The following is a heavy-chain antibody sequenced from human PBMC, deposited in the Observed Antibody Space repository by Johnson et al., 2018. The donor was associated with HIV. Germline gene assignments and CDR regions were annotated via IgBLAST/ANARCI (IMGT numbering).Heavy chain of an antibody. D-gene: IGHD3-22*01. Sequence: QVQLLESGGGVVQPGRSLRLSCAASGFTFSSYGMHWVRQAPGKGLEWVAVISYDGSNKYYADSVKGRFPISRDNSKNTLYLQMNSLRAEDTAVYYCAKGPYYYDSSDDTDAFDIWGQGTMVTVSS. V-gene: IGHV3-30*18. CDR1: GFTFSSYG. CDR3: AKGPYYYDSSDDTDAFDI. CDR2: ISYDGSNK. J-gene: IGHJ3*02.